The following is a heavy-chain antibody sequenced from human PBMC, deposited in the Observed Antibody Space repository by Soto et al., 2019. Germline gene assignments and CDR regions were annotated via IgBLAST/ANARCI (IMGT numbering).Heavy chain of an antibody. Sequence: PSETLSLTCTVSGGSISGYHWSWIRQPAGKGLEWIGRMYNSERTNYNPSLKSRVTMSMDTSKNQFSLKLTSVTAADTAVYFCAREPLAHSYFDLWGQGTLVTVSS. V-gene: IGHV4-4*07. CDR3: AREPLAHSYFDL. J-gene: IGHJ4*02. CDR2: MYNSERT. CDR1: GGSISGYH.